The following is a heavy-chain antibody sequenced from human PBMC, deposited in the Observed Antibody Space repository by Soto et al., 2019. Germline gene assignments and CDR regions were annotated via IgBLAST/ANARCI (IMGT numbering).Heavy chain of an antibody. CDR1: GFTFSSYA. CDR3: AKAELKWELLDYFDY. D-gene: IGHD1-26*01. J-gene: IGHJ4*02. Sequence: GGSLRLSCAASGFTFSSYAMSWVRQAPGKGLEWVSAISGSGGSTYNADSVKGRLTISRDNSKNTLYLQMKSLRAEDTAVYYCAKAELKWELLDYFDYWGQGTLVTVSS. V-gene: IGHV3-23*01. CDR2: ISGSGGST.